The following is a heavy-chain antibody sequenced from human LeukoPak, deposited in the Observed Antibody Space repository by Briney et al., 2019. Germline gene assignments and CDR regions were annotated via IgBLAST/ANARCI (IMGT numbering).Heavy chain of an antibody. CDR2: IHHSGTA. D-gene: IGHD3-10*01. J-gene: IGHJ4*02. Sequence: SETLSLTCTVSGGSISSGNYYWSWIRQPPGKGLEWIGYIHHSGTAYYNPSLKSRVTISVDRSKNQFSLKLGSVTAADTAVYYCARGATMVRYWGQGTLVTVSS. V-gene: IGHV4-30-2*01. CDR3: ARGATMVRY. CDR1: GGSISSGNYY.